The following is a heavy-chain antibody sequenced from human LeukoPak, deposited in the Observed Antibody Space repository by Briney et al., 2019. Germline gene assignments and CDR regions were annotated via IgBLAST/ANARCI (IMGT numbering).Heavy chain of an antibody. CDR2: ISAYNGNT. D-gene: IGHD3-10*01. CDR3: ARVGTLGSGSYYTDFDY. V-gene: IGHV1-18*04. Sequence: GASVKVSCKASGYTFTSYDISRVRQAPGQGLEWMGWISAYNGNTNYAQKLQGTVTMTTDTSTSTAYMELRSLRSDDTAVYYCARVGTLGSGSYYTDFDYWGQGTLVTVSS. CDR1: GYTFTSYD. J-gene: IGHJ4*02.